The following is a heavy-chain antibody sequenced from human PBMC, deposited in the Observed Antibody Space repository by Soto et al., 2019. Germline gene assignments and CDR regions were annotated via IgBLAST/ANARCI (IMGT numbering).Heavy chain of an antibody. CDR2: INAGNGNT. D-gene: IGHD3-10*01. V-gene: IGHV1-3*01. CDR3: ARDCYYGSGSYNYFDY. CDR1: GYTFTRYA. Sequence: QVQLVQSGAEVKKPGASVKVSCKASGYTFTRYAMHWVRQAPGQRLEWMGWINAGNGNTKYSQKFQGRVTITRVTSASTAYMELSSLRSEDTAVYDCARDCYYGSGSYNYFDYWGQGTLVTVSS. J-gene: IGHJ4*02.